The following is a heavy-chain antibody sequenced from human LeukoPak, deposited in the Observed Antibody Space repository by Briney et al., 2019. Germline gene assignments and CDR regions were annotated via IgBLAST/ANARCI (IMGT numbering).Heavy chain of an antibody. CDR3: ARLMDTAMVTLFGMDV. CDR2: IYYSGST. J-gene: IGHJ6*02. V-gene: IGHV4-59*01. D-gene: IGHD5-18*01. CDR1: GGSISSYY. Sequence: SETLSLTCTVSGGSISSYYWSWIRQPPGKGLEGIGYIYYSGSTNYNPSLKSRVTISVDTSKNQFSLKLSSVTAADTAVYYCARLMDTAMVTLFGMDVWGQGTTVTVSS.